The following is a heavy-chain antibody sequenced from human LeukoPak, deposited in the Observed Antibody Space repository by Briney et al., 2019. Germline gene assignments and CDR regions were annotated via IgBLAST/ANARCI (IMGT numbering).Heavy chain of an antibody. D-gene: IGHD3-22*01. J-gene: IGHJ3*02. V-gene: IGHV4-4*07. Sequence: SETLSLTCTVSGGSISSYYWSWIRQPAGKGLEWIGRIYTSGSTNYNPSLKSRVTMSVDTSKNQFSLKLSSVTAADTAVYYCARDLAWYYYDSSGYYGAFDIWGQGTMVTVSS. CDR1: GGSISSYY. CDR2: IYTSGST. CDR3: ARDLAWYYYDSSGYYGAFDI.